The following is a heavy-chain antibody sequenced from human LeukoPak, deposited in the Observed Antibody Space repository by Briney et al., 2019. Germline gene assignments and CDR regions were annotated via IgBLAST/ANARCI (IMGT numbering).Heavy chain of an antibody. J-gene: IGHJ4*02. Sequence: GGSLRLSCAASGFTVSSNYMSWVRQAPGKGLEWVSVIYSGGSTYYADSVKGRFTISRDNSKNTLYLQMNSLRAEGTAVYYCARYSSGWYGLDYWGQGTLVAVSS. D-gene: IGHD6-19*01. V-gene: IGHV3-66*01. CDR1: GFTVSSNY. CDR3: ARYSSGWYGLDY. CDR2: IYSGGST.